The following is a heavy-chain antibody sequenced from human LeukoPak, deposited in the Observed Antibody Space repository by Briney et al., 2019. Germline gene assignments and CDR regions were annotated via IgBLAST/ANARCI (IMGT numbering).Heavy chain of an antibody. J-gene: IGHJ4*02. CDR1: GFTFASHA. V-gene: IGHV3-23*01. D-gene: IGHD5-18*01. Sequence: GGSLRLSCEASGFTFASHAMYWVRQAPGKGLEWVAGIFGSGGSPHYADSVKGRFTISRDNPRNTVYLQINSLRDEDTAAYYCGKTTVGYSSGQKPAWPVDYWGQGTLVTVSS. CDR3: GKTTVGYSSGQKPAWPVDY. CDR2: IFGSGGSP.